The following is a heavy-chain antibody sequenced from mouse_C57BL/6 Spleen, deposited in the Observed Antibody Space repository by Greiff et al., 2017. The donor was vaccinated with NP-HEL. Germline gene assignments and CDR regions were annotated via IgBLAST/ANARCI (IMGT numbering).Heavy chain of an antibody. J-gene: IGHJ3*01. CDR2: IDPEDGEN. CDR1: GFNIKDYY. CDR3: ARSDYDGPFAY. D-gene: IGHD2-4*01. Sequence: VQLQQSGAELVKPGASVKLSCTASGFNIKDYYMHWVKQRTEQGLEWIGRIDPEDGENKYAPKFQGKATITADTSSNTAYLQLSSLTSEDTAVYYCARSDYDGPFAYWGQGTLVTVSA. V-gene: IGHV14-2*01.